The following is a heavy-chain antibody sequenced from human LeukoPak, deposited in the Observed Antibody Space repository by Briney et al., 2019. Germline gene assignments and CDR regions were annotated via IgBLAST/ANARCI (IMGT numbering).Heavy chain of an antibody. J-gene: IGHJ4*02. CDR2: IYHSGST. V-gene: IGHV4-30-2*01. D-gene: IGHD6-13*01. CDR3: ARVGYSSSLIIDY. Sequence: SETLSLTCTVSGGSISSGGYYWSWTRQPPGKGLEWIGYIYHSGSTYYNPSLKSRVTISVDRSKNQFSLKLSSVTAADTAVYYCARVGYSSSLIIDYWGQGTLVTVSS. CDR1: GGSISSGGYY.